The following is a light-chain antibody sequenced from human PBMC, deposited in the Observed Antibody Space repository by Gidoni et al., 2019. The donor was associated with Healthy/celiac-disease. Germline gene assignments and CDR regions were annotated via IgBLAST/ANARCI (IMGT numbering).Light chain of an antibody. J-gene: IGKJ1*01. Sequence: IVMTQSPATLSVSPGERATLSCRASQSVSSNLAWYQQKPGQAPRPLIYGASTRATGIPARFSGSGSGTEFTLTISSLQSEDFAVYYCQQYNNWPPTFGQGTKVEIK. V-gene: IGKV3-15*01. CDR1: QSVSSN. CDR3: QQYNNWPPT. CDR2: GAS.